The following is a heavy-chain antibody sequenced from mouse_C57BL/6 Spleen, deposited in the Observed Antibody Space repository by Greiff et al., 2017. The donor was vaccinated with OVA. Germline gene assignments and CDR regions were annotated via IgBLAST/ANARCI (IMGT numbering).Heavy chain of an antibody. V-gene: IGHV1-53*01. J-gene: IGHJ2*01. CDR1: GYTFTSYW. D-gene: IGHD1-1*01. CDR2: INPSNGGT. CDR3: ARGYGSSYVGY. Sequence: QVQLQQPGTELVKPGASVKLSCKASGYTFTSYWMHWVKQRPGQGLEWIGNINPSNGGTNYNEKFQSQATLTAAKSSSTAYLQLTSLTSEDSAVYYCARGYGSSYVGYWGQGTTLTVSS.